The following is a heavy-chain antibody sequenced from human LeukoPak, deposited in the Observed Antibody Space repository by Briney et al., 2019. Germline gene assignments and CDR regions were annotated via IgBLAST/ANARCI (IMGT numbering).Heavy chain of an antibody. J-gene: IGHJ6*02. CDR1: GGTFSSYA. Sequence: GASVKVSCKASGGTFSSYAISWVRQAPGQGLEWMGGIIPIFGTANYAQKFQGRVTITTGESTSTAYMELSSLRSEDTAVYYCAGPYYGDDLDVWGQGTTVTVSS. D-gene: IGHD4-17*01. CDR3: AGPYYGDDLDV. CDR2: IIPIFGTA. V-gene: IGHV1-69*05.